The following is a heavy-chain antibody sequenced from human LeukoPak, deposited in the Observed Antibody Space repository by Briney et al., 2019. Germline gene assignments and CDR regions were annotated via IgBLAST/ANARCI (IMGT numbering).Heavy chain of an antibody. V-gene: IGHV4-4*07. CDR3: ARSGGYFVTDSWFDP. Sequence: PSETLSLTCTVSGGSLSNYYWTWIRQPAGKGLEWIGRIYSSGRTNYNPSLKSRVTISVDTSKNQFSLKLSSVTAADTAVYYCARSGGYFVTDSWFDPWGQGTLVTVSS. D-gene: IGHD2-15*01. CDR1: GGSLSNYY. CDR2: IYSSGRT. J-gene: IGHJ5*02.